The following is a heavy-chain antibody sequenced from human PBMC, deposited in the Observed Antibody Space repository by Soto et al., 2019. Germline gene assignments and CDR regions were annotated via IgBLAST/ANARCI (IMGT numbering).Heavy chain of an antibody. Sequence: GGSLRLSCVASGFNLSHPWMTWVRQAAGKGLEWVGRIKSKTDGGTTDYAAPVKGRFTISRDDSKNALYLQMNSLKTEDTAVYYCTTTYYYDSSGYYSSWGQGTLVTVSS. V-gene: IGHV3-15*01. J-gene: IGHJ4*02. CDR3: TTTYYYDSSGYYSS. CDR2: IKSKTDGGTT. CDR1: GFNLSHPW. D-gene: IGHD3-22*01.